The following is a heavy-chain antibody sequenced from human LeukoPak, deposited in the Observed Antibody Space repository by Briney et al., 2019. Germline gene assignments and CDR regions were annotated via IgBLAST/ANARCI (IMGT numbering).Heavy chain of an antibody. J-gene: IGHJ4*02. CDR2: VYYSGST. Sequence: SETLSLTCTVSGGSISSSSYYWGWIRQPPGKGLEWIGCVYYSGSTYYNPSLKSRVTISVDTSKNQFSLKLSSVTAADTAVYYCARLDPPGGDYWGQGTLVTVSS. CDR3: ARLDPPGGDY. V-gene: IGHV4-39*01. CDR1: GGSISSSSYY.